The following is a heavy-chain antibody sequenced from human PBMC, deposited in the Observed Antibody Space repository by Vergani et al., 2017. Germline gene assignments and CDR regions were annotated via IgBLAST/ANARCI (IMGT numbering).Heavy chain of an antibody. Sequence: EVQLVQSGAEVKKPGESLKISCKGSGYSFTSYWIGWVRQMPGKGLEWMGIIYPGDSDTRYSPSFQGQVTISADKSIRTAYLQWSSLKASDTAMYYCARRRYDSSGYYEDAFDIWGQGTMVTVSS. V-gene: IGHV5-51*01. CDR1: GYSFTSYW. CDR3: ARRRYDSSGYYEDAFDI. J-gene: IGHJ3*02. CDR2: IYPGDSDT. D-gene: IGHD3-22*01.